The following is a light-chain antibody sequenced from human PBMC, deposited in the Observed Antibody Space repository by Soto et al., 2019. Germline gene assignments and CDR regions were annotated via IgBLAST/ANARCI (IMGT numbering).Light chain of an antibody. CDR1: SSDVGGYNF. Sequence: QSALTQPASVSGSPGQSITISCTGTSSDVGGYNFVSWYQQHPGRAPKLLIYEVSRRPSGVSNRFSGSKSGDTASLTISGLQAEDEADYYCYSYRGYYTRVFGTGTKVNRP. V-gene: IGLV2-14*01. CDR2: EVS. CDR3: YSYRGYYTRV. J-gene: IGLJ1*01.